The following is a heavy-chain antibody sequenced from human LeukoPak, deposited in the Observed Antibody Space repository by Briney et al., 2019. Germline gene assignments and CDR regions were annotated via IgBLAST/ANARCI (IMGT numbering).Heavy chain of an antibody. CDR2: IYHSGST. CDR3: ARGSWYYYNIDFDY. CDR1: GYSISSGYY. D-gene: IGHD6-13*01. V-gene: IGHV4-38-2*02. J-gene: IGHJ4*02. Sequence: SETLSLTCTVSGYSISSGYYWGWIRQPPGEGLEWIGSIYHSGSTYYNPSLKSRVTISVDTSKNQFSLKLNSVTAADTAVYYCARGSWYYYNIDFDYWGQGTLVTVSS.